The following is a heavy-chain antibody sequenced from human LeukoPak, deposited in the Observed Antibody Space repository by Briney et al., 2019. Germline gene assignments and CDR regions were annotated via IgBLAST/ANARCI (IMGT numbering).Heavy chain of an antibody. CDR2: INHSGST. V-gene: IGHV4-34*01. Sequence: SETLSLTCAVYGGSFSGYYWSWIRQPPGKGLEWIGEINHSGSTNYNPSLKSRVTISVDTSKNQFSLKLSSVTAADTAVYYCARRYSRGWYFDYWGQGTLVTVSS. D-gene: IGHD6-19*01. J-gene: IGHJ4*02. CDR3: ARRYSRGWYFDY. CDR1: GGSFSGYY.